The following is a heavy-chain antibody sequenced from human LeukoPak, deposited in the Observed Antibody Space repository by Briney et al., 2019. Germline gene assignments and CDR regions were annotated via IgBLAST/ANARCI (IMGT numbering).Heavy chain of an antibody. CDR2: ANHSGYT. D-gene: IGHD4-17*01. V-gene: IGHV4-34*01. Sequence: KPSETLSLTRGVSGTSFSSYYWSWIRQTPGKGLEWIGEANHSGYTNMNPSLKSRVTISVDTSKNQFSLRMSTVTAADTAVYFCTRMTTGHDYWGQGTLVTVSS. J-gene: IGHJ4*02. CDR3: TRMTTGHDY. CDR1: GTSFSSYY.